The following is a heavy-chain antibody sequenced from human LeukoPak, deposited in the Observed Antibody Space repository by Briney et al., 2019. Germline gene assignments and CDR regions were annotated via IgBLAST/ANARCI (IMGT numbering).Heavy chain of an antibody. D-gene: IGHD6-13*01. Sequence: GGSLRLSCAGSGFTLSSYWISWVRLAPEKGLEWVANIKTDGSEKYYVDSVKGRFTISRDNSKNSVYLQMNSLRVEDTAVYYCANQLIPASATVFEFRGQGTLVTVSS. CDR1: GFTLSSYW. V-gene: IGHV3-7*03. CDR2: IKTDGSEK. J-gene: IGHJ4*02. CDR3: ANQLIPASATVFEF.